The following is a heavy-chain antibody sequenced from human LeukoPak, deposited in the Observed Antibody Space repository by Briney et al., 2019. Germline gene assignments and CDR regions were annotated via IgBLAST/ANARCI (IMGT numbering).Heavy chain of an antibody. J-gene: IGHJ3*02. V-gene: IGHV3-7*01. CDR2: IKQDGSEK. D-gene: IGHD6-13*01. CDR3: GREGRAVAQEAFDI. CDR1: GFTFSSHW. Sequence: GGSLRLSCAASGFTFSSHWMTWVRQAPGKGLEWVANIKQDGSEKYYVDSVKGRFTISRDNAKRSLYLQMNSLRAEDTAVYYCGREGRAVAQEAFDIWGQGTMVTVSS.